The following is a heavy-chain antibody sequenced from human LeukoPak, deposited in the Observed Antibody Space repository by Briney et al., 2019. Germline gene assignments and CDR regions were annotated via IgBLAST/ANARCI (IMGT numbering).Heavy chain of an antibody. Sequence: PSETLSLTCTVSGGSISSGSYYWSWIRQPAGKGLEWIGRIYTSGSTNYNPSLKSRVTISYTSKNQFSLKLNSVTAADTAVYYCARVPHGYAPGSPDYWGQGTLVTVSS. V-gene: IGHV4-61*02. CDR3: ARVPHGYAPGSPDY. D-gene: IGHD3-10*01. CDR2: IYTSGST. CDR1: GGSISSGSYY. J-gene: IGHJ4*02.